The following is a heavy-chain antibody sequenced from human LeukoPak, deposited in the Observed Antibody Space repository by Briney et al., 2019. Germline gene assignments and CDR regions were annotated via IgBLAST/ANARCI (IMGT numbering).Heavy chain of an antibody. V-gene: IGHV4-4*07. D-gene: IGHD7-27*01. CDR3: ARERDNWGSAAYFDY. CDR2: MFYSGNT. CDR1: GASITSYH. J-gene: IGHJ4*02. Sequence: SETLSLTCTVSGASITSYHWSWIRQPAGKGLEWIGRMFYSGNTDYNPSLKSRLTMSIDTSKNQFSLKLSSVTAADTAVYYCARERDNWGSAAYFDYWGQGTLVTVSS.